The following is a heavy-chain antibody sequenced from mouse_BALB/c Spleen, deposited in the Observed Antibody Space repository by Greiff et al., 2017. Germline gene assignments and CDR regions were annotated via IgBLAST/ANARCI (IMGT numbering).Heavy chain of an antibody. D-gene: IGHD1-2*01. CDR1: GYTFTDYE. V-gene: IGHV1-15*01. CDR2: IDPETGGT. J-gene: IGHJ1*01. CDR3: TRGFTTATWYFDV. Sequence: VQLQQSGAELVRPGASVTLSCKASGYTFTDYEMHWVKQTPVHGLEWIGAIDPETGGTAYNQKFKGKATLTADKSSSTAYMELRSLTSEDSAVYYCTRGFTTATWYFDVWGAGTTVTVSS.